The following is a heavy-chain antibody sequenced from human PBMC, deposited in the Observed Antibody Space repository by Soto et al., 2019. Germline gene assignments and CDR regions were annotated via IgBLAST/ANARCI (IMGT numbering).Heavy chain of an antibody. CDR2: ISSSSSTI. CDR1: GFTFSSYS. Sequence: GGSLRLSCAASGFTFSSYSMNWVRQAPGKGLEWVSYISSSSSTIYYADSVKGRFTISRDNAKNSLYLQMNSLRAEDTAVYYCARDVTVVAATLFDYWGQGTLVTVSS. CDR3: ARDVTVVAATLFDY. D-gene: IGHD2-15*01. J-gene: IGHJ4*02. V-gene: IGHV3-48*01.